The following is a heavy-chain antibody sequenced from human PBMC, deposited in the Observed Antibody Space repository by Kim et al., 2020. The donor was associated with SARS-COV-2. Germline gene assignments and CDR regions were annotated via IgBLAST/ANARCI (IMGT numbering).Heavy chain of an antibody. CDR3: ASFVGPMITVTTGGYFDY. D-gene: IGHD4-17*01. J-gene: IGHJ4*02. Sequence: KGRFTISRDNYKNTLYLQMNSLRAEDTAVYYCASFVGPMITVTTGGYFDYWGQGTLVTVSS. V-gene: IGHV3-23*01.